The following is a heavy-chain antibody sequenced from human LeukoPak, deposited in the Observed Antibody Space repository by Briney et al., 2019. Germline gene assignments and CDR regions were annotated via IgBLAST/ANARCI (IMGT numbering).Heavy chain of an antibody. Sequence: GGSLRLSCAASGFTFSSYGMHGVRRAPGKGLEWVAVVWYDGSNTYYADSVKGRFTISRDNSKNTLYLQMNSLRAEDTAVYYCARGNGNSYGYLDSWGQGTLVTVSS. CDR2: VWYDGSNT. CDR1: GFTFSSYG. V-gene: IGHV3-33*01. CDR3: ARGNGNSYGYLDS. D-gene: IGHD5-18*01. J-gene: IGHJ4*02.